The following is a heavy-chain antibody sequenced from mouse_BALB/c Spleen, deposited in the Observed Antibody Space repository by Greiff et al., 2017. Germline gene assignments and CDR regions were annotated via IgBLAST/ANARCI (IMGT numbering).Heavy chain of an antibody. CDR1: GYTFTSYY. J-gene: IGHJ2*01. CDR3: TRKLPDGYSDY. CDR2: INPSNGGT. Sequence: QVQLQQSGAELVKPGASVKLSCKASGYTFTSYYMYWVKQRPGQGLEWIGEINPSNGGTNFNEKFKSKATLTVDKSSSTAYRQLSSLTSEDSAVYYCTRKLPDGYSDYWGQGTTLTVSS. V-gene: IGHV1S81*02. D-gene: IGHD2-3*01.